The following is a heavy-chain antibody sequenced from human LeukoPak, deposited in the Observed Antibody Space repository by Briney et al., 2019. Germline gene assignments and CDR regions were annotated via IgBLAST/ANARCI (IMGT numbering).Heavy chain of an antibody. Sequence: ASVKVSCKASGGTFSSYAIHWVRQAPGQRLEWMGWINAGTGNRKYSQKFQGRVTITGDTSANTAYMELSSLTSEDTALYYCARFDTTLGFDFWGQGTLVTVSS. CDR2: INAGTGNR. D-gene: IGHD1-14*01. V-gene: IGHV1-3*01. CDR1: GGTFSSYA. CDR3: ARFDTTLGFDF. J-gene: IGHJ4*02.